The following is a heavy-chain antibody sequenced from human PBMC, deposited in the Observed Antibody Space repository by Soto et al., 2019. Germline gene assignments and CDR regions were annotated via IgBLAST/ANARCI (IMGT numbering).Heavy chain of an antibody. D-gene: IGHD3-10*01. CDR3: AKDITSGEGDYFDN. CDR2: ITSSGDKM. CDR1: GFTFSSYA. J-gene: IGHJ4*01. V-gene: IGHV3-23*01. Sequence: EVQLLESGGGLVQPGESLRLSCAASGFTFSSYAMSWVRQASGKGLEWVSGITSSGDKMYYADSVKGRFTISRDNSKNTLYLQMNSLRAEDTATYFCAKDITSGEGDYFDNWGQGTLVTVSS.